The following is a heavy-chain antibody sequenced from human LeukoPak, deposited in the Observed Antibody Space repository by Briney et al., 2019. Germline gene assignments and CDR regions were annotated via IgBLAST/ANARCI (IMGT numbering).Heavy chain of an antibody. CDR2: INPKSGGT. Sequence: ASVKVSCKASGYTFTGYYIHWVRQAPGQGLEWMGWINPKSGGTNYAHKFQDRVTMARDTAISTAYLDLSRQRSDDTAVYYCAYSGSYMGWFDPWGQGTLVSVSS. CDR1: GYTFTGYY. V-gene: IGHV1-2*02. CDR3: AYSGSYMGWFDP. J-gene: IGHJ5*02. D-gene: IGHD1-26*01.